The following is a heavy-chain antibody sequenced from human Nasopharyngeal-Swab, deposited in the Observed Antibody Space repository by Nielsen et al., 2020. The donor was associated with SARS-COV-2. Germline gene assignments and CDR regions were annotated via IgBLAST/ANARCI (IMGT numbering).Heavy chain of an antibody. D-gene: IGHD3-9*01. CDR1: GCSISSYY. CDR3: AREYYDILTGYSRFEY. Sequence: SETLSLTFPVSGGTVPGCSISSYYWRPVRQPPGKGLVWIGYIHYSGSTKYNPPLKTRVTTSVDTSKNQFSLKLSSVTAADTAVYYCAREYYDILTGYSRFEYWGQGTLVTVSS. J-gene: IGHJ4*02. CDR2: IHYSGST. V-gene: IGHV4-59*01.